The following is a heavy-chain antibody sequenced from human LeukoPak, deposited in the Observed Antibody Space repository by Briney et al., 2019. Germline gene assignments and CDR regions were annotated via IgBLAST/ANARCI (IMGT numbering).Heavy chain of an antibody. D-gene: IGHD6-13*01. J-gene: IGHJ6*03. V-gene: IGHV4-4*07. CDR3: ARVSSSWYRGGYYYMDV. CDR1: GGSISSYY. CDR2: IYTSGST. Sequence: PSETLSLTCTVSGGSISSYYWSWIRQPAGKGLEWIGRIYTSGSTNYNPSLKSRVTTSVDTSKNQISLKLSSVTAADTAVYYCARVSSSWYRGGYYYMDVWGKGTTVTVSS.